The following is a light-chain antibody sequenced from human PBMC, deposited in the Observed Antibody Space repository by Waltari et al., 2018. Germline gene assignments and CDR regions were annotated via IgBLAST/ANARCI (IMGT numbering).Light chain of an antibody. V-gene: IGLV2-14*01. CDR2: EVS. Sequence: QSALTQPASVSGSPGQSITISCTGISSDVGDYNYVSWYQQHPGKAPKLMLFEVSNRPSGVSNRFSCSKSGNTASLTISGLQAEDEADYYCSSYASSSTLVFATGTKVIVL. CDR3: SSYASSSTLV. J-gene: IGLJ1*01. CDR1: SSDVGDYNY.